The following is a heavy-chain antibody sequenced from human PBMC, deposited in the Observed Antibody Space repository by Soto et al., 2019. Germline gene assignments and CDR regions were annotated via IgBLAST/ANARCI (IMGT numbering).Heavy chain of an antibody. CDR3: STSVYWSTTRCYYYYGLDV. CDR2: IIPIFGTE. Sequence: QVQLVQSGAEVKKPGSSVKVSCKVSGGTFSNHSINWVRQAPGQGPEWMGGIIPIFGTENYAQKFQGRVTITADESTRTAYMELSSPTSEDTALYYCSTSVYWSTTRCYYYYGLDVWGQGTTVIVSS. D-gene: IGHD2-2*01. CDR1: GGTFSNHS. V-gene: IGHV1-69*01. J-gene: IGHJ6*02.